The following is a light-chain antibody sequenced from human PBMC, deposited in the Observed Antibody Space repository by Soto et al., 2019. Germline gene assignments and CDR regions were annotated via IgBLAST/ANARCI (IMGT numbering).Light chain of an antibody. CDR1: SSDVGGYKF. Sequence: QSALTQPASASGSPGQSITIACTGTSSDVGGYKFVSWYEHHPGKAPKLMIYEVSNRPSGVSNRFSGSKSGNTASLTISGLQAEDEADYYCSSYSSSSTLVFGTGTKVTVL. J-gene: IGLJ1*01. V-gene: IGLV2-14*01. CDR2: EVS. CDR3: SSYSSSSTLV.